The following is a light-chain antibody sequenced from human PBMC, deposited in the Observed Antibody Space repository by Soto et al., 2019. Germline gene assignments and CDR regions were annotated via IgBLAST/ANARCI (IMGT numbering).Light chain of an antibody. CDR2: GVS. J-gene: IGLJ1*01. CDR3: SSYISSSNPYV. CDR1: SSDIGGYNF. Sequence: QSALTQPASVSGSPGQSITISCTGTSSDIGGYNFVSWYQHHPGKAPRLMIFGVSDRPSGVSDRFSGSKSGNTASLTISGLQAEDWADYYCSSYISSSNPYVFGTGTKVTVL. V-gene: IGLV2-14*03.